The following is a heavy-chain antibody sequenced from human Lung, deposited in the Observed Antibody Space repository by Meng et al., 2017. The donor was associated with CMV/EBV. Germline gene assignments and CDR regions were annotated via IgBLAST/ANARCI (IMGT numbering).Heavy chain of an antibody. CDR3: ARSRTGSHYYYGMDV. V-gene: IGHV1-2*02. D-gene: IGHD1-14*01. J-gene: IGHJ6*02. CDR2: INPDSGTT. Sequence: AXVXVSXXASGYSFTGYFVNWVRQAPGQGLEWMGWINPDSGTTDYAPNFRGRVTMTRDTSINTAYMELSRLRSDDTAVYYCARSRTGSHYYYGMDVWGQGXTVTVSS. CDR1: GYSFTGYF.